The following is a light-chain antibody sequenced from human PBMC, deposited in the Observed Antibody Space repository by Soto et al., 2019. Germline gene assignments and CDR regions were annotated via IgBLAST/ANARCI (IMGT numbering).Light chain of an antibody. CDR1: QSISDT. V-gene: IGKV3-15*01. J-gene: IGKJ5*01. CDR3: QQRTSWPIT. CDR2: GAS. Sequence: EIVMTQSPSTLSGSPGGRATPSCRASQSISDTLAWYQQKNGQAPRLLIYGASTRAPGFPARFSGSGYGTDFNLTISSLESEDFAVYYCQQRTSWPITFGQGTRLEI.